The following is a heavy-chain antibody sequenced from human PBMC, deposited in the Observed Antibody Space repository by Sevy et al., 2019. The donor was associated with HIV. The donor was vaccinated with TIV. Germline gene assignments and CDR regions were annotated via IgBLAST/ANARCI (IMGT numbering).Heavy chain of an antibody. Sequence: GGSLRLSCAGSGFTFGSYMMNWVRQAPGRGLEWMSRISRTGGNTEYGDSAKGRLTISRDNSKNTVYLQMKGLRAEDTALYYCVKEGRDDFNPYLDFWGQGIMVTVSS. V-gene: IGHV3-23*01. CDR2: ISRTGGNT. CDR3: VKEGRDDFNPYLDF. D-gene: IGHD3-10*01. J-gene: IGHJ4*02. CDR1: GFTFGSYM.